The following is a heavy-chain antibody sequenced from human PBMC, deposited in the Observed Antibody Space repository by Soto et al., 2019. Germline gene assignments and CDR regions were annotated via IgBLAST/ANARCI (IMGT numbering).Heavy chain of an antibody. CDR3: AKNGQPPYYYYGLDV. CDR1: AYTFTRYG. CDR2: ISGYNGDT. J-gene: IGHJ6*02. D-gene: IGHD2-8*01. Sequence: QGHLVQSGAEVKKPGASVKVSCKTSAYTFTRYGISWVRQAPGQGLEWMGWISGYNGDTNNAQNLQDRVTMTIDTSTTTAYMELSSLTSDDTAVYYCAKNGQPPYYYYGLDVWGQGTTVTVSS. V-gene: IGHV1-18*01.